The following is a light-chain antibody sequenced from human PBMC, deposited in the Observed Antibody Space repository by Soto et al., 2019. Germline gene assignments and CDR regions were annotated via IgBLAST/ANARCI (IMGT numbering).Light chain of an antibody. V-gene: IGLV1-51*01. CDR1: SSNIGGNS. CDR2: DDD. J-gene: IGLJ1*01. Sequence: QSVLTQPPSVSAAPGQKVTISCSGSSSNIGGNSVSWYQQLPGTAPKLLIYDDDKRPSGIPDRFSGSKSGTSATLGITGFQTGDEADYYCGSWDSSLSAYVFATGYEVTVL. CDR3: GSWDSSLSAYV.